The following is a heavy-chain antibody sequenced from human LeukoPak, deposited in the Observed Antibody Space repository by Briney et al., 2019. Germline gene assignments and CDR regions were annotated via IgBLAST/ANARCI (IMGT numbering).Heavy chain of an antibody. Sequence: ASVKVSCKASGYTFTSYGISWVRQAPGQGLEWMGWISAYDGNTNYAQKLQGRVTMTTDTSTSTAYVELRSLRSDDTAVYYCERDRKVHPYYYDSSGYLPFDYWGQGTLVTVSS. V-gene: IGHV1-18*01. CDR1: GYTFTSYG. J-gene: IGHJ4*02. D-gene: IGHD3-22*01. CDR3: ERDRKVHPYYYDSSGYLPFDY. CDR2: ISAYDGNT.